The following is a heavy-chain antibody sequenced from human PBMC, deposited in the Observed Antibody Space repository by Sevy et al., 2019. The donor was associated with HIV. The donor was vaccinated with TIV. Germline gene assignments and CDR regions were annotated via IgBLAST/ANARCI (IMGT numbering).Heavy chain of an antibody. Sequence: GESLKISCKGSGYNFTNYWIGWVRQMPGKGLEWMGIIYPGDSDTRYSPSFQGQVTLSADKSISTAYLQWSSLKASDTAMYYCARHFTQPWRRGGYHYYYYMDVWGKGTPVTVSS. CDR3: ARHFTQPWRRGGYHYYYYMDV. V-gene: IGHV5-51*01. CDR1: GYNFTNYW. CDR2: IYPGDSDT. D-gene: IGHD5-18*01. J-gene: IGHJ6*03.